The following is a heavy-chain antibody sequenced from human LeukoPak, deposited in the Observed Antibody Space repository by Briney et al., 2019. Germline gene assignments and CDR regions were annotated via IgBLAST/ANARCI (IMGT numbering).Heavy chain of an antibody. Sequence: TSETLSLTCTVSGASISSYYWSWIRQPPGKGLEWIGYIDNSGGTNYNPSLKSRVTISVDKSKNQFSLKLSSVTAADTAVYYCARMTYDLHGVDVWGKGTTVTVSS. V-gene: IGHV4-59*01. CDR2: IDNSGGT. CDR3: ARMTYDLHGVDV. J-gene: IGHJ6*04. D-gene: IGHD5-12*01. CDR1: GASISSYY.